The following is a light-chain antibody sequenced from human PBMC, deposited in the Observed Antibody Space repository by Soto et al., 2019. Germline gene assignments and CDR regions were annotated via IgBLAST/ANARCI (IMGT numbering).Light chain of an antibody. CDR2: DAS. V-gene: IGKV1-33*01. CDR1: QDISKY. CDR3: QQYDKLPYT. J-gene: IGKJ2*01. Sequence: DIQMTQSPSSLAASVGDRVTITCQASQDISKYLKWYQQKPGKAPKFLTYDASKLETGVPARFSGSGSGKVFTFTISSLQPEVIATYYCQQYDKLPYTFGQGTNLEIK.